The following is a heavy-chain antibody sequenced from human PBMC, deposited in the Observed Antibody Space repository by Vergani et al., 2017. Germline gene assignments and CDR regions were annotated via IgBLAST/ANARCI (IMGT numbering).Heavy chain of an antibody. CDR2: IYTSGST. V-gene: IGHV4-61*02. CDR3: ARAVVVVAAAGKYFDY. CDR1: GGSISSGSYY. J-gene: IGHJ4*02. D-gene: IGHD2-15*01. Sequence: QVQLQESGPGLVKPSQTLSLTCTVSGGSISSGSYYWSWIRQPAGKGLEWIGRIYTSGSTNYNPSLKSRVTILVDTSKNQFSLKLSSVTAADTAVYYCARAVVVVAAAGKYFDYWGQGTLVTVSS.